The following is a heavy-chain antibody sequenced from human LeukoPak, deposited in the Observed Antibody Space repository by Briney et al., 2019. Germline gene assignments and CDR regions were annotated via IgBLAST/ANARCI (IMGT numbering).Heavy chain of an antibody. J-gene: IGHJ3*02. V-gene: IGHV6-1*01. CDR3: ARDARTYYYDSSGYYLSLDDAFDI. D-gene: IGHD3-22*01. CDR1: GDSVSSNSAA. Sequence: SQTLSLTCAISGDSVSSNSAAWHWIRQSPSRGLDWLGRTYYRSNWYNDYAVSVKSRITINPDTSKNQFSLQLNSVTPEDTAVYYCARDARTYYYDSSGYYLSLDDAFDIWGQGTMVTVSS. CDR2: TYYRSNWYN.